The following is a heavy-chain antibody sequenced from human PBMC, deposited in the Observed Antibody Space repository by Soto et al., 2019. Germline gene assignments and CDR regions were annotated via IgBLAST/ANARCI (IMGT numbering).Heavy chain of an antibody. CDR2: ISAYNGNT. V-gene: IGHV1-18*01. CDR1: GYTFTSYG. D-gene: IGHD3-3*01. J-gene: IGHJ5*02. Sequence: ASVKVSCKASGYTFTSYGISWVRPAPGQGLEWMGWISAYNGNTNYAQKLQGRVTMTTDTSTSTAYMELRSLRSDDTAVYYCARELRFLEWPHPNWFDPWGQGTLVTVSS. CDR3: ARELRFLEWPHPNWFDP.